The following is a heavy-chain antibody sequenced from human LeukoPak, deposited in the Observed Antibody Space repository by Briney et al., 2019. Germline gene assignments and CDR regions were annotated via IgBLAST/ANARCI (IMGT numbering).Heavy chain of an antibody. CDR3: ARDRTGMAARYLDY. V-gene: IGHV3-21*01. D-gene: IGHD6-6*01. J-gene: IGHJ4*02. Sequence: GGSLRLSCAASGFTFSSYSMNWVRQAPGKGLEWVSSISSSSSYIYYADSVKGRFTISRDNAKNSLYLQMDSLRAEDTAVYYCARDRTGMAARYLDYWGQGTLVTVSS. CDR1: GFTFSSYS. CDR2: ISSSSSYI.